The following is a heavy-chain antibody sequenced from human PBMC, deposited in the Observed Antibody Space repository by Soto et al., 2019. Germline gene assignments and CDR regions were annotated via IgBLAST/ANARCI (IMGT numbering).Heavy chain of an antibody. Sequence: GGSLRLSCSASGFTFDDYAMHWVRQAPGKGLEWVSGISWNSGTLGYADSVKGRFTISRDNAKNSLYLQMNSLRAEDTALYYCAKDMYSSHHYGMDVWGQGTTVTVSS. CDR3: AKDMYSSHHYGMDV. CDR2: ISWNSGTL. V-gene: IGHV3-9*01. J-gene: IGHJ6*02. CDR1: GFTFDDYA. D-gene: IGHD3-22*01.